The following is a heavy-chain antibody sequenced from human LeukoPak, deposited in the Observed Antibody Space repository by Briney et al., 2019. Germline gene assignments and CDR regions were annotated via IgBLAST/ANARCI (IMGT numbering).Heavy chain of an antibody. CDR1: GYSISGDYY. CDR2: IFHTGSI. CDR3: VRMGVSYYYDSSTYYPVAFDV. D-gene: IGHD3-22*01. V-gene: IGHV4-38-2*01. Sequence: PSETLSLTCGVSGYSISGDYYWGWIRQSPGKGLEWIATIFHTGSIYHNPSLKSRVILSVDTSKNQFSLILTSVTAADTAVYYCVRMGVSYYYDSSTYYPVAFDVWGQGTMVTVSS. J-gene: IGHJ3*01.